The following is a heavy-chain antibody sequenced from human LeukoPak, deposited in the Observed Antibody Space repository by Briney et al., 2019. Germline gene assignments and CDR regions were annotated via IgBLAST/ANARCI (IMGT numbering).Heavy chain of an antibody. CDR1: GFSVGSNY. V-gene: IGHV3-53*01. J-gene: IGHJ3*02. Sequence: GGSLRLSCAASGFSVGSNYMSWVRQAPEKGLEWVSVIYSVGTTYYADSVKGRFTISRDNSKNTLYLQMNSLRAEDTAVYYCARPPGRTGAFDIWGQGTMVTVSS. CDR2: IYSVGTT. CDR3: ARPPGRTGAFDI. D-gene: IGHD3-10*01.